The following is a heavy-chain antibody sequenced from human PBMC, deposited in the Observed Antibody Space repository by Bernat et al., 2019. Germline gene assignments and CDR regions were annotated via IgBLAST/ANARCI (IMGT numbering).Heavy chain of an antibody. V-gene: IGHV3-21*01. Sequence: EVQLVESGGGLVKPGGSPRLSCAASGFTFSSYSMNWVRQAPGKGLEWVSSISSSSSSYIYYADSVKGRFTISRDNAKNSLYLQMNSLRAEDTAVYYCARQDTSSWHPNSDYWGQGTLVTVSS. CDR1: GFTFSSYS. J-gene: IGHJ4*02. CDR3: ARQDTSSWHPNSDY. D-gene: IGHD6-13*01. CDR2: ISSSSSSYI.